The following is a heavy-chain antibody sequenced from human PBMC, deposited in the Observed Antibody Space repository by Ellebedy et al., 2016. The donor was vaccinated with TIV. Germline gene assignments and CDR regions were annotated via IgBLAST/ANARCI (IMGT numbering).Heavy chain of an antibody. V-gene: IGHV1-24*01. Sequence: AASVKVSCKVSGYTLTELSMHWVRQAPGKGLEWMGGFDPEDGETIYAQKFQGRVTMTEDTSTDTAYMELSSLRSEDTAVYYCATTRENSSGWRKFGYWGQGTLVTVSS. CDR1: GYTLTELS. CDR2: FDPEDGET. D-gene: IGHD6-19*01. J-gene: IGHJ4*02. CDR3: ATTRENSSGWRKFGY.